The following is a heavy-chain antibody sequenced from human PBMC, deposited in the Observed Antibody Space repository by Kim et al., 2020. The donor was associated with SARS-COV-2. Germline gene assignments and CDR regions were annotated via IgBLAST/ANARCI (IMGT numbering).Heavy chain of an antibody. J-gene: IGHJ6*02. CDR3: ARDSFGFFGMDV. Sequence: YADSVKGRFTISRDNAKNSLYLQMNRLRAEDTVVYYCARDSFGFFGMDVWSQGTTVTVSS. V-gene: IGHV3-21*01. D-gene: IGHD3-3*01.